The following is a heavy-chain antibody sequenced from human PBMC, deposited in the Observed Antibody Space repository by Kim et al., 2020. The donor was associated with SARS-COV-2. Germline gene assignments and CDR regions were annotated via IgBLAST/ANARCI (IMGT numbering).Heavy chain of an antibody. J-gene: IGHJ4*02. D-gene: IGHD4-17*01. V-gene: IGHV3-15*01. Sequence: VKGRFTISRDDSKNTLYLQMNSLKSEDTAVYYCTTVKTTVTLGITVLFDYWGQGTLVTVSS. CDR3: TTVKTTVTLGITVLFDY.